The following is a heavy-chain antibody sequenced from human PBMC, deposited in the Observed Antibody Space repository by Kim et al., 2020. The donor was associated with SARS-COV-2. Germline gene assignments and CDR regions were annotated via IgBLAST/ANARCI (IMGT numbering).Heavy chain of an antibody. V-gene: IGHV3-21*01. D-gene: IGHD6-13*01. J-gene: IGHJ6*02. CDR2: IRSSNSYI. Sequence: GGSLRLSCSASGFTFSSYSMTWVRQAPEKGLEWVSSIRSSNSYIYYADSVKGRFTISRDNARNSLFLHMNSLRAEDTAVYYCARDLVRRGGLDVWGQGTTVTVSS. CDR3: ARDLVRRGGLDV. CDR1: GFTFSSYS.